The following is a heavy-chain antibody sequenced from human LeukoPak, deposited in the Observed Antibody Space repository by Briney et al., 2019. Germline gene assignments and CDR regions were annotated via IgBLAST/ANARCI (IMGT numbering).Heavy chain of an antibody. J-gene: IGHJ3*02. Sequence: SETLSLTCTVSGGSISSSSYYWGWIRQPPGKGLEWIGSIYYSGSTYYNPSLKSRVTISVDTSKNQFPLKLSSVTAADTAVYYCAREVEWELPNAFEIWGQGTMVTVSS. D-gene: IGHD1-26*01. V-gene: IGHV4-39*06. CDR3: AREVEWELPNAFEI. CDR1: GGSISSSSYY. CDR2: IYYSGST.